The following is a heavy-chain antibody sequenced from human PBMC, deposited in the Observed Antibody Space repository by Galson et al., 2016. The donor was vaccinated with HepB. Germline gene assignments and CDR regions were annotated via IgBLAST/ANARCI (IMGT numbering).Heavy chain of an antibody. V-gene: IGHV6-1*01. CDR3: ARARSRGWSDAFDY. Sequence: CAISGDSVSSNSAAWNWFRQSISRGLEWLGRTYYRSKWYNDYRLSLKTRININADTSRNEVSLQLKSVTLEDTAVHYCARARSRGWSDAFDYWGQGTLVTISS. CDR1: GDSVSSNSAA. D-gene: IGHD6-19*01. J-gene: IGHJ4*02. CDR2: TYYRSKWYN.